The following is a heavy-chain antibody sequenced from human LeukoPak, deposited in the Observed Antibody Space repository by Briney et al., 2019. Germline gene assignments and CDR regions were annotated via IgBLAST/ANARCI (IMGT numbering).Heavy chain of an antibody. CDR3: AKDVTIFGVVIIGAAFDY. V-gene: IGHV3-23*01. CDR1: GFTFSSYA. D-gene: IGHD3-3*01. CDR2: ISGSGGST. J-gene: IGHJ4*02. Sequence: PGGSLRLSCAASGFTFSSYAMSWVRQAPGKGLEWVSAISGSGGSTYYADSVKGRFTISRDNSKNTLYLQMHSLRAEDTAVYYCAKDVTIFGVVIIGAAFDYWGQGTLVTVSS.